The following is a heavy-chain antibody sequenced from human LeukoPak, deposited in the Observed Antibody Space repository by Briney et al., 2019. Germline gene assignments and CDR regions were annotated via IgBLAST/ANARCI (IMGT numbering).Heavy chain of an antibody. D-gene: IGHD6-13*01. V-gene: IGHV4-4*02. CDR1: GGSISSSNW. J-gene: IGHJ1*01. CDR2: INHSGST. CDR3: ARGGSSSWYRGYFQH. Sequence: SETLSLTCAVSGGSISSSNWWSWVRQPPGQGLEWIGEINHSGSTNYNPSLKSRVTISVDTSKNQFPLKLSSVTAADTAVYYCARGGSSSWYRGYFQHWGQGTLVTVSS.